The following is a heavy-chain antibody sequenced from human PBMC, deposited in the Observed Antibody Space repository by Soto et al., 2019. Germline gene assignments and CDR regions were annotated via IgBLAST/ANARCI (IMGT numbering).Heavy chain of an antibody. D-gene: IGHD6-19*01. CDR3: ARVLRSGAFDY. J-gene: IGHJ4*02. CDR2: ISAYNGNT. V-gene: IGHV1-18*04. CDR1: SYTFTSYG. Sequence: VASVKFSYTDSSYTFTSYGISWVRQAPGQGLEWMGWISAYNGNTNYAQKLQGRVTMTTDTSTSTAYMELRSLRSDDTAVYYCARVLRSGAFDYWGQGTLVPVAS.